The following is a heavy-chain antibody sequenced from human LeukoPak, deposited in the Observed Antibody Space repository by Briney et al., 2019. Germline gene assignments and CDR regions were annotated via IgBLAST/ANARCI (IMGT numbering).Heavy chain of an antibody. J-gene: IGHJ6*03. CDR1: AYSISSDYY. V-gene: IGHV4-38-2*01. CDR2: VYTNGGT. D-gene: IGHD1-26*01. Sequence: PSETLSLTCAVSAYSISSDYYWGWIRQPAGKGLEWIGRVYTNGGTNYNPSLKSRVTISIDTAKNQFSLRVRSVTAADTAIYYCAGGHSGSSAKILYYYYMDVWGKGTTVTVSS. CDR3: AGGHSGSSAKILYYYYMDV.